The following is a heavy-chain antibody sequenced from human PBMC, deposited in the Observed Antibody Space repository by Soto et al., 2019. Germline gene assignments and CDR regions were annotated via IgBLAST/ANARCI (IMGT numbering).Heavy chain of an antibody. D-gene: IGHD6-13*01. V-gene: IGHV4-59*12. CDR2: IYYSGST. J-gene: IGHJ4*02. Sequence: PSETLSLTCTVSGGSISSYYWSWIRQPPGKGLEWIGYIYYSGSTNYSPSLKSRVTISVDTSKNQFTLNLTSVSAADTAVYYCARRFGYSSSWYEHLFDYWGQGTLVTVSS. CDR3: ARRFGYSSSWYEHLFDY. CDR1: GGSISSYY.